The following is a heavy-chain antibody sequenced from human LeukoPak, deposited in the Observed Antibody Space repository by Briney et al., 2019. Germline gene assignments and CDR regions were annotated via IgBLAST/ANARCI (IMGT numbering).Heavy chain of an antibody. CDR1: GFTFSSYW. CDR2: IKQDGSEK. V-gene: IGHV3-7*01. J-gene: IGHJ5*02. D-gene: IGHD6-19*01. CDR3: ARDLSSRWYDNWFEP. Sequence: GESLRLSCAAAGFTFSSYWMSWVRQAPGKGLEWVANIKQDGSEKYYVDSVKGRFTISRDDAKNSLYLQMNSLSAEDTAVYYCARDLSSRWYDNWFEPWGQGTLVTVSS.